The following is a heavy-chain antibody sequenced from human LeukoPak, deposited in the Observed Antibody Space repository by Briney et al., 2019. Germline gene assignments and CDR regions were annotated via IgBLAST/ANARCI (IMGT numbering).Heavy chain of an antibody. CDR3: ARTTEAARHDY. V-gene: IGHV4-59*08. CDR2: IYYSGDT. J-gene: IGHJ4*02. Sequence: SETLSLTCTVSGASISNYYWSWIRQPPGEGLEWIGYIYYSGDTNNNPSLKSRVTMSVDTSKNQFSLKLSSVTAADTAVYYCARTTEAARHDYWGQGTLVTVSS. D-gene: IGHD6-6*01. CDR1: GASISNYY.